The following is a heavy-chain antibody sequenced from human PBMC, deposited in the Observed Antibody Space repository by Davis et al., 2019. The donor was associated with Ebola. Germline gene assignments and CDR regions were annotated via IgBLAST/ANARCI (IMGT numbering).Heavy chain of an antibody. D-gene: IGHD2-2*02. J-gene: IGHJ6*02. CDR3: TREDLGYCSSTSCYTTYYYYYYGMDV. V-gene: IGHV3-49*04. Sequence: PGGSLRLSCTASGFTFGDYAMSWVRQAPGKGLEWVGFIRSKAYGGTTEYAASVKGRFTISRDDSKSIAYLQMNSLKTEDTAVYYCTREDLGYCSSTSCYTTYYYYYYGMDVWGQGTTVTVSS. CDR1: GFTFGDYA. CDR2: IRSKAYGGTT.